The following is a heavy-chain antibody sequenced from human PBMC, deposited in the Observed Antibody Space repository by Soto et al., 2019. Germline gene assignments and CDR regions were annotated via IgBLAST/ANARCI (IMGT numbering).Heavy chain of an antibody. V-gene: IGHV3-33*01. J-gene: IGHJ4*02. CDR1: GFSFRAYG. CDR3: GRGGVGDGPEKAKDWEPALSGE. Sequence: QVQLVASGGGVVQPGESLRLSCAASGFSFRAYGMHWVRQAPGKGLEWVAVIWYDGNSKFYADSVKGRFTVSRDNFEEPPVPPMERLRGGGTGVVYWGRGGVGDGPEKAKDWEPALSGEWGQGAPVTVSS. CDR2: IWYDGNSK. D-gene: IGHD3-16*01.